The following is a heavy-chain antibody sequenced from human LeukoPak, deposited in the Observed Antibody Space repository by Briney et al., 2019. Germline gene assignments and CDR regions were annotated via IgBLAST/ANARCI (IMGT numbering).Heavy chain of an antibody. CDR3: VRGGNSSPKGRPSHSWFIDL. V-gene: IGHV4-34*01. D-gene: IGHD6-13*01. CDR1: VGSFRGLY. CDR2: INHSGST. Sequence: SQTLSLTCAVYVGSFRGLYGSCVPEPPGKGLEWISEINHSGSTNYNTSLKSRSTKSLDPSKKQCTQKLSTVAVWDPALYFCVRGGNSSPKGRPSHSWFIDLWGRGTPVTVSS. J-gene: IGHJ2*01.